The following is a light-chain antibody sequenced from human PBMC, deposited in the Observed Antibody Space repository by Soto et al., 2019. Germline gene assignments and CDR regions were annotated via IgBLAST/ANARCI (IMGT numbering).Light chain of an antibody. CDR2: AAA. V-gene: IGKV1-9*01. J-gene: IGKJ4*01. CDR1: QGISQY. Sequence: DIPLTQSPSLLSASVGDRVTITCRASQGISQYVAWYQQKPGKAPKLLIYAAAVLQGGVPSRFSGTGSATEVIRTINGLQPEDFATYYCQQVNSYPLTFGGGTRVEIK. CDR3: QQVNSYPLT.